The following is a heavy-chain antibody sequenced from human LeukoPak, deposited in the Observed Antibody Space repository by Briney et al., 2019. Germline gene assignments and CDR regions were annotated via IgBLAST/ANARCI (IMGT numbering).Heavy chain of an antibody. CDR3: AELGITMIGGV. CDR1: GITFSSYG. Sequence: GGSLRLSCAASGITFSSYGMSWVRQAPGKGLEWVSAISGSGGSPYYADSVKGRFTISRDNAKNSLYLQMNSLRAEDTAVYYCAELGITMIGGVWGKGTTVTISS. CDR2: ISGSGGSP. J-gene: IGHJ6*04. D-gene: IGHD3-10*02. V-gene: IGHV3-23*01.